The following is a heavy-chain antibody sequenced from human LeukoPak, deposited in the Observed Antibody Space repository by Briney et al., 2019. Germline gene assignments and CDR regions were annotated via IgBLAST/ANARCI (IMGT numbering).Heavy chain of an antibody. Sequence: PSETLSLTCTVSGGSISSSSYYWSWIRQPPGKGLEWIGEINHSGSTNYNPSLKSRVTISVDTSKNQFSLKLSSATAADTAVYYCARGPAKPKLRYFSPSYFDYWGQGTLVTVSS. CDR1: GGSISSSSYY. CDR2: INHSGST. CDR3: ARGPAKPKLRYFSPSYFDY. V-gene: IGHV4-39*07. J-gene: IGHJ4*02. D-gene: IGHD3-9*01.